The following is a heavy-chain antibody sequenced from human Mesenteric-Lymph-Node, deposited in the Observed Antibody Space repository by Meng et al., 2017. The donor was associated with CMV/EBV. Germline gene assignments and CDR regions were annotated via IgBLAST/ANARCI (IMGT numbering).Heavy chain of an antibody. CDR3: ARGPDIVDYYYYGMDV. CDR1: GFTFSSYG. Sequence: GESLKISCAASGFTFSSYGMSWVRQAPGKGLEWVSGISDAGVSTYYADSVKGRFTISRDSSKNTLYLQMNGLRAEDTAVYYCARGPDIVDYYYYGMDVWGPGTTVTVSS. D-gene: IGHD2-21*01. J-gene: IGHJ6*02. CDR2: ISDAGVST. V-gene: IGHV3-23*01.